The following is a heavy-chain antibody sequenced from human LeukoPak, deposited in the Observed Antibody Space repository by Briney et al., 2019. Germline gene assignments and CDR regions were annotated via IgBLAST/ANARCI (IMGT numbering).Heavy chain of an antibody. J-gene: IGHJ4*02. D-gene: IGHD2-15*01. CDR2: IIPIFGTA. CDR3: ARAAYCSGGSCYPTPLNY. V-gene: IGHV1-69*05. CDR1: GGTFSSYA. Sequence: SVKVSCKASGGTFSSYAISWVRQAPGQGLEWMGGIIPIFGTANYAQKLQGRVTMTTDTSTSTAYMELRSLRSDDTAVYYCARAAYCSGGSCYPTPLNYWGQGTLVTVSS.